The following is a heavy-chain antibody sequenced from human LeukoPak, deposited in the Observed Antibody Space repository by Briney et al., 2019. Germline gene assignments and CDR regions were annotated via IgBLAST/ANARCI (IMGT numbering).Heavy chain of an antibody. Sequence: PSETLSLTCTVSGGSISSYYWSWIRQPPGKGLEWIGYIYYSGSTNYNPSLKSRVTISVDTSKNQFSLRLSSVTAADTAVYYCARDRTVDPYYMDVWGKGTTVTVSS. J-gene: IGHJ6*03. CDR3: ARDRTVDPYYMDV. CDR1: GGSISSYY. CDR2: IYYSGST. V-gene: IGHV4-59*01. D-gene: IGHD1-14*01.